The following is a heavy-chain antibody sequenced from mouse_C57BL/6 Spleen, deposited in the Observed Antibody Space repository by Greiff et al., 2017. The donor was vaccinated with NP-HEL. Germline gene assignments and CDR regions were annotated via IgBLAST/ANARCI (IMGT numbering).Heavy chain of an antibody. Sequence: VKLQESGAELVRPGASVTLSCKASGYTFTDYEMHWVKQTPVHGLEWIGAIDPETGGTAYNQKFKGKAILTADKSSSTAYMELRSLTSEDSAVYYSSTGKDYFDYWGQGTTLTVSS. CDR1: GYTFTDYE. CDR2: IDPETGGT. CDR3: STGKDYFDY. V-gene: IGHV1-15*01. J-gene: IGHJ2*01. D-gene: IGHD4-1*02.